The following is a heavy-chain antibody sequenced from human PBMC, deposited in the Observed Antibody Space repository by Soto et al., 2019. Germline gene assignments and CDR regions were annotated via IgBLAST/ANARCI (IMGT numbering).Heavy chain of an antibody. CDR3: AKGGIAAAGTYVDV. CDR1: GFTFSSYG. Sequence: PGGSLRLSCAASGFTFSSYGMHWVRQAPGKGLEWVAVISYDGSNKYYADSVKGRFTISRDNSKITLYLQMNSLRAEDTAVYYCAKGGIAAAGTYVDVWGQGTTVTVSS. D-gene: IGHD6-13*01. V-gene: IGHV3-30*18. CDR2: ISYDGSNK. J-gene: IGHJ6*02.